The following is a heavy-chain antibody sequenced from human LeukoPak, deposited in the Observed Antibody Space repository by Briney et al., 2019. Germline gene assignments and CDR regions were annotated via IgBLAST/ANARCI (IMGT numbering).Heavy chain of an antibody. Sequence: PGGSLRLSCAASGFSFSNYAMNWVRQAPGKGLEWVSSIDGSSSHIYYADSVKGRFTISRDNTKSSLYLQMNSLRAEDMAVYYCAKSGLQLGYFDYWGQGTLVTVSS. V-gene: IGHV3-21*01. D-gene: IGHD5-24*01. CDR3: AKSGLQLGYFDY. CDR2: IDGSSSHI. J-gene: IGHJ4*02. CDR1: GFSFSNYA.